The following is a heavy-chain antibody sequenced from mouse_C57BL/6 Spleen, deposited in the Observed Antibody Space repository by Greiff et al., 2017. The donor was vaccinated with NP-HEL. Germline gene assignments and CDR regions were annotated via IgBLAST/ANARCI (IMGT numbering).Heavy chain of an antibody. CDR3: ARARTGTFDY. V-gene: IGHV3-6*01. CDR1: GYSITSGYY. J-gene: IGHJ2*01. Sequence: EVQLQESGPGLVKPSQSLSLTCSVTGYSITSGYYWNWIRQFPGNKLEWMGYISYDGSNNYNPSLKNRISITRDTSKHQFFLKLNSVTTEDTATYYCARARTGTFDYWGQGTTLTVSS. D-gene: IGHD4-1*01. CDR2: ISYDGSN.